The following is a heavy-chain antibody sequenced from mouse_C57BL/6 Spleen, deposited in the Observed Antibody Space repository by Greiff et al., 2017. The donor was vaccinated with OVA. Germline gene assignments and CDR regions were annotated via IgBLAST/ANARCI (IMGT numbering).Heavy chain of an antibody. Sequence: EVKLLESGPGLAKPSQTLSLTCSVTGYSITSDYWNWIRKFPGNKLEYMGYISYSGSTYYNPSLKSRISITRDTSKNQYYLQLNSVTTEDTATYYCARWRTYYSNYWYFDVWGTGTTVTVSS. CDR1: GYSITSDY. V-gene: IGHV3-8*01. J-gene: IGHJ1*03. D-gene: IGHD2-5*01. CDR3: ARWRTYYSNYWYFDV. CDR2: ISYSGST.